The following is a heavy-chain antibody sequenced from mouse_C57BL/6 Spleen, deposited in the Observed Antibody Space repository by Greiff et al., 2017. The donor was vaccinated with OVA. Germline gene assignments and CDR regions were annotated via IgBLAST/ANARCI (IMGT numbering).Heavy chain of an antibody. CDR1: GFTFSSYA. Sequence: EVKVEESGGGLVKPGGSLKLSCAASGFTFSSYAMSWVRQTPEKRLEWVATISDGGSYTYYPDNVKGRFTISRDNAKNNLYLQMSHLKSEDTAMYYCARDLGRGFAYWGQGTLVTVSA. V-gene: IGHV5-4*01. J-gene: IGHJ3*01. CDR3: ARDLGRGFAY. CDR2: ISDGGSYT. D-gene: IGHD4-1*01.